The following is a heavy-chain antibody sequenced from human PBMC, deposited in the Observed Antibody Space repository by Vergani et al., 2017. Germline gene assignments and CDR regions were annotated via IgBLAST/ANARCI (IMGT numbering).Heavy chain of an antibody. V-gene: IGHV1-46*01. Sequence: QVQLVQSGAEVKTPGASVRVSCKASGYPFPSYFIHWVRQAPGQGLEWMGIINPSGGSTSYAQKFQGRVTMTRDTTTSTVSMELSSLRSGDTAVYYCARDEGYSGSLLEIDYWGQGTLVTVSS. D-gene: IGHD1-26*01. CDR3: ARDEGYSGSLLEIDY. CDR1: GYPFPSYF. J-gene: IGHJ4*02. CDR2: INPSGGST.